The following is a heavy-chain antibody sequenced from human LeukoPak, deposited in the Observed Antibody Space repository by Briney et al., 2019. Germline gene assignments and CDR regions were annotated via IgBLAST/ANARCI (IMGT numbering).Heavy chain of an antibody. Sequence: GGSLRLSGAASGFTFSTAWMSWVRQAPGKGLEWVGRIKSKTDGGTTDYAAPVKGRFTISRDDSKNTLYLQMNSLKTEDTAVYYCTTPYCSSTSCYFDPWGQGTLVTVSS. CDR1: GFTFSTAW. D-gene: IGHD2-2*01. CDR2: IKSKTDGGTT. J-gene: IGHJ5*02. CDR3: TTPYCSSTSCYFDP. V-gene: IGHV3-15*01.